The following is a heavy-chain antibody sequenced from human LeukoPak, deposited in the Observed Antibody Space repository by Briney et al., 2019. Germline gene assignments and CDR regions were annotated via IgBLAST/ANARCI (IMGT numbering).Heavy chain of an antibody. Sequence: PSGTLSLTCTVSGGSISSYYWSWIRQPPGKGLEWIGYIYYSGGTTYNPSLKSRVTISVDTSKNQFSLKLSSVTAADTAVYYCARAPDYYDSSAGPYFDYWGQGTLVTVSS. D-gene: IGHD3-22*01. CDR3: ARAPDYYDSSAGPYFDY. CDR1: GGSISSYY. CDR2: IYYSGGT. J-gene: IGHJ4*02. V-gene: IGHV4-59*12.